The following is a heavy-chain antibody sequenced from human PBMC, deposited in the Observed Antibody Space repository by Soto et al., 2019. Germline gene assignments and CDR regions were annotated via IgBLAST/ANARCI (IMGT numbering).Heavy chain of an antibody. D-gene: IGHD2-2*02. J-gene: IGHJ6*02. Sequence: GASVKVSCKASGYTFTSYGISWVRQAPGQGLEWMGWISAYNGNTNYAQKLQGRVTMTTDTSTSTAYMELRSLRSDDTAVYYCARVGYQLLYGYYYYGMDVWGQGTTVPVSS. CDR3: ARVGYQLLYGYYYYGMDV. V-gene: IGHV1-18*01. CDR1: GYTFTSYG. CDR2: ISAYNGNT.